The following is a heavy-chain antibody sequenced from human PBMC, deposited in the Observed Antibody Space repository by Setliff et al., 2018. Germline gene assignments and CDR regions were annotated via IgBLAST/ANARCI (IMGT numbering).Heavy chain of an antibody. CDR3: ARDALYDSNDRNSYYGNWLDP. CDR1: GGSFSNYA. D-gene: IGHD3-22*01. V-gene: IGHV1-69*13. Sequence: ASVKVSCKASGGSFSNYAIIWVRQAPGQGPEWMGGIIPIYGSTNNAEKFQGRVTFSADESMSTVYMELSSLTSADTALYYCARDALYDSNDRNSYYGNWLDPWGQGTLGTVSS. CDR2: IIPIYGST. J-gene: IGHJ5*02.